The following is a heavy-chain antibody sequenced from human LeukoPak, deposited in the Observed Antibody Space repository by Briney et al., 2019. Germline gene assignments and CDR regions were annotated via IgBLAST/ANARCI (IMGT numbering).Heavy chain of an antibody. CDR2: INWNGGST. D-gene: IGHD6-13*01. V-gene: IGHV3-20*04. J-gene: IGHJ4*02. CDR1: GFSFGTYW. Sequence: GGSLRLSCAASGFSFGTYWMNWVRQAPGKGLEWVSGINWNGGSTGYADSVKGRFTISRDNANNSLYLQMNSLRAEDTALYYCARGLIAAAPGLFDYWGQGTLVTVSS. CDR3: ARGLIAAAPGLFDY.